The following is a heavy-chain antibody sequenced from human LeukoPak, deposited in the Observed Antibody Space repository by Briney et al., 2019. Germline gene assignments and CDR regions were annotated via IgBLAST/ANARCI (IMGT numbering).Heavy chain of an antibody. D-gene: IGHD3-22*01. CDR3: AREPYYYDSSGYYRDY. CDR1: GFTFSSYS. J-gene: IGHJ4*02. CDR2: ISSSSSYI. V-gene: IGHV3-21*01. Sequence: GGSLRLSCAASGFTFSSYSMNWVRQAPGKGLEWVSSISSSSSYIYYADSVKGRFTISRDNAKNSLYLQMNSLRAEDTAVYYCAREPYYYDSSGYYRDYWGQGTLVTVSS.